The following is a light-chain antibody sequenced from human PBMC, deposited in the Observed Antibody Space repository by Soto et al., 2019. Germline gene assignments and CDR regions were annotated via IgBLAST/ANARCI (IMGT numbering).Light chain of an antibody. J-gene: IGKJ5*01. Sequence: EILLTQSACTLSLSPGERATLSWRASQTISSDYLAWYQQKPGQAPRLLIFGAATRAADIPDRFSGSGSGTDSTLTISRLEPEDFAVYYCQQYGSSITIGQGTRLEIK. CDR3: QQYGSSIT. CDR1: QTISSDY. V-gene: IGKV3-20*01. CDR2: GAA.